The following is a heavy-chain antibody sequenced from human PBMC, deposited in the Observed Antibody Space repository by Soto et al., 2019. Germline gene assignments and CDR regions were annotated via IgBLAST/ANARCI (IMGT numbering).Heavy chain of an antibody. CDR1: GDSISTHY. V-gene: IGHV4-59*11. Sequence: QVQLQESGPGLLKASETLSLTCTVSGDSISTHYWSWIRQSPGKGLEYIGYIYNGGSPNYNPSLRGRASISIDTSENQFSLEVRFGTAADTAVYYCGRGDSCKLVDDWGQGAQVTVSS. CDR3: GRGDSCKLVDD. D-gene: IGHD6-6*01. CDR2: IYNGGSP. J-gene: IGHJ4*02.